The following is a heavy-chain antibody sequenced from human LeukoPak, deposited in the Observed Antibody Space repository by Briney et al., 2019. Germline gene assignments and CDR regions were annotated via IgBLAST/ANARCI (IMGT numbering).Heavy chain of an antibody. J-gene: IGHJ3*02. D-gene: IGHD4-17*01. CDR2: ISGSGGST. CDR3: AKEDDYGDYVENAFDI. Sequence: GGSLRLSCAASGFTFSSYAMNWVRQAPGKGLEWVSAISGSGGSTYYADSVKGRFTISRDNSKNALYLQMNSLRAEDTAVYYCAKEDDYGDYVENAFDIWGQGTMVTVSS. V-gene: IGHV3-23*01. CDR1: GFTFSSYA.